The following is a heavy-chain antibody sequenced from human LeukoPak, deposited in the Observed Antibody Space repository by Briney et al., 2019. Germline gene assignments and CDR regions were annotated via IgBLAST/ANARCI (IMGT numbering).Heavy chain of an antibody. J-gene: IGHJ4*02. CDR1: GFSFNMYW. CDR2: INKDGSDK. CDR3: ARDAGYGGNSDY. V-gene: IGHV3-7*01. Sequence: GGSLRLSCAAYGFSFNMYWMTWVRQAAGKGMESVAYINKDGSDKYYVDSVKGRFTVSRDNAKNSLYLQMNSLRAEDTAVYYCARDAGYGGNSDYWGQGTLVTVSS. D-gene: IGHD4-23*01.